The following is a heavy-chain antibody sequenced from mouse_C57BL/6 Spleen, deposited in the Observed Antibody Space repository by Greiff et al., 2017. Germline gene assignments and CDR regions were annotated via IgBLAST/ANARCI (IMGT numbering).Heavy chain of an antibody. V-gene: IGHV5-17*01. CDR1: GFTFSDYG. D-gene: IGHD5-5*01. CDR3: ARKLPDYYAMDY. CDR2: ISSGSSTI. J-gene: IGHJ4*01. Sequence: EVQGVESGGGLVKPGGSLKLSCAASGFTFSDYGMHWVRQAPERGLEWVAYISSGSSTIYYADTVKGRFTISRDNAKNTLFLQMTSLMSEDTAMYYCARKLPDYYAMDYWGQGTSVTVSS.